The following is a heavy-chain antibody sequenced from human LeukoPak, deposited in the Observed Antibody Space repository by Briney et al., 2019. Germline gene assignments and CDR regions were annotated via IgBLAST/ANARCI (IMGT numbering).Heavy chain of an antibody. Sequence: VASVKVSCKASGYTFTSYDINWVRQATGQGLEWMGWMNPNSGNTGYAQKFQGRVTMTRNTSISTAYMELSSLRSGNTAVYYCARAGDYGGNSGSWFDPWGQGTLVTVSS. D-gene: IGHD4-23*01. CDR3: ARAGDYGGNSGSWFDP. V-gene: IGHV1-8*01. CDR1: GYTFTSYD. J-gene: IGHJ5*02. CDR2: MNPNSGNT.